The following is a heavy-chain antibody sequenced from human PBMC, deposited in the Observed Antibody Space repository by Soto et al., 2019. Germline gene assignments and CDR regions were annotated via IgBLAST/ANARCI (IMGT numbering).Heavy chain of an antibody. V-gene: IGHV3-30*18. J-gene: IGHJ4*02. CDR2: ISFDGNIQ. D-gene: IGHD3-16*02. Sequence: QVQLVESGGGVVQPGRSLRLSCAASGFTFGTYGMHWVRQAPGKGLEWVAVISFDGNIQYYADSVKGRFTISRDNSKNTLYLQMDSLRAEDTAVYYCAKVSEGSMITFGGVIAYWGQGTLVTVSS. CDR1: GFTFGTYG. CDR3: AKVSEGSMITFGGVIAY.